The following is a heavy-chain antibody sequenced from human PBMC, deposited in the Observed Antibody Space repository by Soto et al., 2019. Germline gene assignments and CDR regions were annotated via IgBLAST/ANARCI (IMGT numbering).Heavy chain of an antibody. CDR3: ARAFMWIDY. D-gene: IGHD2-21*01. CDR2: ISSGGDTK. CDR1: GLNFRSYS. V-gene: IGHV3-48*01. Sequence: GGLMRVSCAVAGLNFRSYSMHWVRQSPGKGLEWISYISSGGDTKYYADSVTGRFTISRDNAKNSLFLQMSSLRAEDTAVYCARAFMWIDYWGQGTLVTVSS. J-gene: IGHJ4*02.